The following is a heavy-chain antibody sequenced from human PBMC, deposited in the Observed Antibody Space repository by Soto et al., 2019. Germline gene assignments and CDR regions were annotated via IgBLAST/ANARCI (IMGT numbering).Heavy chain of an antibody. CDR3: ARALYQLLWSCCGMDV. J-gene: IGHJ6*02. Sequence: ASVKVSCKASGYTFTSYGISWVRQAPGQGLEWMGWISAYNGNTNYAQKLQGRVTMTTDTSTSTAYMELRSLRSDDTAVYYCARALYQLLWSCCGMDVWGQGTTVTVSS. V-gene: IGHV1-18*04. CDR2: ISAYNGNT. D-gene: IGHD2-2*01. CDR1: GYTFTSYG.